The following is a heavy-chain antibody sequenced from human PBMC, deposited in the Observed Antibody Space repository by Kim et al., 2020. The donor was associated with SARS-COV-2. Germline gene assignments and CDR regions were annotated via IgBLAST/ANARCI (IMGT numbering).Heavy chain of an antibody. V-gene: IGHV4-34*01. D-gene: IGHD2-15*01. J-gene: IGHJ4*02. Sequence: SLKSRVTISVDTSKNQFSLKLSSVTAADTAVYYCARYCSGGSCQIPFDYWGQGTLVTVSS. CDR3: ARYCSGGSCQIPFDY.